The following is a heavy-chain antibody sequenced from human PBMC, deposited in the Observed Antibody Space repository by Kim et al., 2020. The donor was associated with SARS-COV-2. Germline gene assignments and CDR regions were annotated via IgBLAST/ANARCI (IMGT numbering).Heavy chain of an antibody. Sequence: SKTLSLTCTVSGGSISSYYWSWIRQPPGKGLEWIGYIYYSGSTNYNPSLKSRVTISVDTSKNQFSLKLSSVTAADTAVYYCARATYDSSGYFFDYWGQGTLVTVSS. CDR3: ARATYDSSGYFFDY. J-gene: IGHJ4*02. D-gene: IGHD3-22*01. CDR2: IYYSGST. V-gene: IGHV4-59*01. CDR1: GGSISSYY.